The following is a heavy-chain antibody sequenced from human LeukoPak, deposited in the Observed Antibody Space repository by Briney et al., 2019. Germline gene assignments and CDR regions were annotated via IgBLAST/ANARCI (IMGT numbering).Heavy chain of an antibody. V-gene: IGHV3-64*01. Sequence: GGSLRPSCAASGFTFSSYAMHWVRQAPGKGLEYVSAISSNGGSTYYANSVKGRFTISRDNSKNTLYLQMGSLRAEDMAVYYCARDRLPTDLLDRDAFDIWGQGTMVTVSS. J-gene: IGHJ3*02. CDR2: ISSNGGST. CDR3: ARDRLPTDLLDRDAFDI. CDR1: GFTFSSYA.